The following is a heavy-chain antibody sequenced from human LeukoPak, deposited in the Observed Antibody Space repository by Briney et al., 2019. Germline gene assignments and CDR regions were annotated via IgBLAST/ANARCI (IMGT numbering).Heavy chain of an antibody. CDR3: MKLPTMIIVIDTDFEY. J-gene: IGHJ4*02. D-gene: IGHD2-21*01. CDR1: GFTFRHYD. V-gene: IGHV3-23*01. Sequence: GGSLRLSCVASGFTFRHYDMSWVRQAPGKGLEWVSSINTSGGSTYYADSLQGRFTISRDNSKNTLHLQMNNVRAEDTALYYCMKLPTMIIVIDTDFEYWGRGAQVTVSS. CDR2: INTSGGST.